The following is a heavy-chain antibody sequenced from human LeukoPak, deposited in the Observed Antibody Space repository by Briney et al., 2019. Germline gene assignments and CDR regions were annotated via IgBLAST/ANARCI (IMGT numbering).Heavy chain of an antibody. CDR3: VRGFSGVVGDY. D-gene: IGHD3-10*01. CDR1: GGSLSDYY. Sequence: PSETLSLTCAVYGGSLSDYYWSWIRQPPGEGLEWIGEIKPGGITNYNPSVKSRVTISADTSKNQLSLNVNSATAADTAVYYCVRGFSGVVGDYWGQGTLVTVSS. J-gene: IGHJ4*02. CDR2: IKPGGIT. V-gene: IGHV4-34*01.